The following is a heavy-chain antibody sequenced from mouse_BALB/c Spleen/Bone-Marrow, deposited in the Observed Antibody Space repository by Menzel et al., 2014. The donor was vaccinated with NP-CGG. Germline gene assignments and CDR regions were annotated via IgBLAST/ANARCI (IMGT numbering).Heavy chain of an antibody. D-gene: IGHD2-2*01. J-gene: IGHJ3*01. CDR3: ARIYYGYEFTY. CDR1: GYTFTDYN. V-gene: IGHV1S29*02. CDR2: IYPYNGVT. Sequence: EVKLQESGPELLKPGASVKISCKASGYTFTDYNMHWVEQSHGKSLEWIGYIYPYNGVTAYNQKFKSKATLTVDNSSSTAYMEFRSLTSEDSAVYYCARIYYGYEFTYWGQGTLVTVSA.